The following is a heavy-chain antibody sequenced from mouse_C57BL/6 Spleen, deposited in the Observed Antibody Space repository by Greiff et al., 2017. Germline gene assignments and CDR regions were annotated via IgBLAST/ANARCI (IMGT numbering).Heavy chain of an antibody. CDR2: ISDGGSYT. Sequence: EVQRVESGGGLVKPGGSLKLSCAASGFTFSSYAMSWVRQTPEKRLEWVATISDGGSYTYYPDNVKGRFTISRDNAKNNLYLQMSHLKSEDTAMYYCARPPYGKVYFDVWGTGTTVTVSS. CDR1: GFTFSSYA. D-gene: IGHD2-1*01. V-gene: IGHV5-4*01. CDR3: ARPPYGKVYFDV. J-gene: IGHJ1*03.